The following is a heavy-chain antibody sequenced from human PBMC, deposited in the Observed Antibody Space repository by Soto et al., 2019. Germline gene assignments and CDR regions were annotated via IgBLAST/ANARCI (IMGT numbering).Heavy chain of an antibody. CDR3: ASSHAGAHITAAVH. CDR1: GGSISSGGYS. J-gene: IGHJ4*02. Sequence: SETLSLTCAVSGGSISSGGYSWSWIRQPPGKGLEWIGYIYHSGSTYYNPSLKSRVTISVDRSKNQISLKLSSVTAADTAVYYCASSHAGAHITAAVHWGQGTLVTVSS. CDR2: IYHSGST. D-gene: IGHD6-13*01. V-gene: IGHV4-30-2*01.